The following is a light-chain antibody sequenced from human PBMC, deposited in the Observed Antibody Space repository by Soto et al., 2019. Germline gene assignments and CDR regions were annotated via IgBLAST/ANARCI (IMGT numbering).Light chain of an antibody. CDR2: AAS. V-gene: IGKV1-39*01. J-gene: IGKJ4*01. Sequence: DIQMTQSPSSLSASVGDRVTITCRASQSISSYLNWYQQKPGKAPKLLIYAASSLQSGVPSRFSVSGSGTDFPLTISSLQPEDFATYYCQQSYRTPLTFGGGTKVEIK. CDR1: QSISSY. CDR3: QQSYRTPLT.